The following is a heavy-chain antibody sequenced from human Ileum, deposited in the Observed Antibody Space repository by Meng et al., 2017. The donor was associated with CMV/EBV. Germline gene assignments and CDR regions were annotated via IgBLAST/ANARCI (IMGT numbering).Heavy chain of an antibody. CDR2: IYYTGNT. D-gene: IGHD7-27*01. J-gene: IGHJ4*02. CDR1: GGSIISSSYY. V-gene: IGHV4-39*07. Sequence: SETLSLTCVVSGGSIISSSYYWGWIRQPPGKGLEWIGTIYYTGNTFYNPSLKSPVTISVDTSKNQFSLKLSSVTAADTAVYYCARIPLQRDNWGKYYFDYWGQGTLVTVSS. CDR3: ARIPLQRDNWGKYYFDY.